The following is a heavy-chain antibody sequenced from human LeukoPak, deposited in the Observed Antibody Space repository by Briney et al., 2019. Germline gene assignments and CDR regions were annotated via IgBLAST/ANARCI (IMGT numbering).Heavy chain of an antibody. Sequence: GGSPRLSCAASGFTFSSYAMSWVRQAPGKGLEWVSSISGSGSSTYYADSVKGRFTISRDNSKNTLHLQMNSLRAEDTAVYFCARRSGVAVAGAFDYWGQGTLVTVSS. CDR2: ISGSGSST. J-gene: IGHJ4*02. CDR1: GFTFSSYA. V-gene: IGHV3-23*01. CDR3: ARRSGVAVAGAFDY. D-gene: IGHD6-19*01.